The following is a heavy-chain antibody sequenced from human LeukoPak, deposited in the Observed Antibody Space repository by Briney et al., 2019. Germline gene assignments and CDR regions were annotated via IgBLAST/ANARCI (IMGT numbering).Heavy chain of an antibody. CDR3: ARPSIVGGSASNTPFDY. D-gene: IGHD1-26*01. V-gene: IGHV3-7*05. J-gene: IGHJ4*02. CDR2: INQDGSKK. CDR1: GFAFSSHW. Sequence: GGSLRLSCAASGFAFSSHWMNWVRQAPGKGLEWVANINQDGSKKYYVDSVKGRFTISRDNAKNSLYLQMNSLRAEDTAVYYCARPSIVGGSASNTPFDYWGQGTLVTVSS.